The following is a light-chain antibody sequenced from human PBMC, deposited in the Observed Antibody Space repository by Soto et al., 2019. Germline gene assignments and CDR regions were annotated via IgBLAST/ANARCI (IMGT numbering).Light chain of an antibody. CDR3: SSYTSRTTLYV. CDR1: NRDVGGYDY. CDR2: EVS. Sequence: QSALTQPASVSGCAGQSITICCAGTNRDVGGYDYVSLYQQHPGKAPKLIIYEVSNRPSGVSNRFSGTKSGNTASLTISGLQAEDEADYHCSSYTSRTTLYVFGTGTKVTVL. V-gene: IGLV2-14*01. J-gene: IGLJ1*01.